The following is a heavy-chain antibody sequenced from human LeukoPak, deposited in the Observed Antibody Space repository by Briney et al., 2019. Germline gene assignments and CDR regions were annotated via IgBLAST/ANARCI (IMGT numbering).Heavy chain of an antibody. D-gene: IGHD1-26*01. CDR1: GFTFSSYW. V-gene: IGHV3-23*01. CDR3: AKDRTVGASYWYFDL. J-gene: IGHJ2*01. Sequence: GGSLRLSCAASGFTFSSYWMNWVRQAPGKGLEWVSVITGSGTKAYYADSVKGRFTISRDSSKNTLFLHMNTLRAEDTAIYYCAKDRTVGASYWYFDLWGRGTLVTVSS. CDR2: ITGSGTKA.